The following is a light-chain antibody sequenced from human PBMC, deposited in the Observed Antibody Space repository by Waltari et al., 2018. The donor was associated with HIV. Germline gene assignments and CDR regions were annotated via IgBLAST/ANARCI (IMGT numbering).Light chain of an antibody. J-gene: IGLJ3*02. Sequence: SYDLTQPPSLSVSPGQTARITCSGDALPKQYAYWYHQKPGQAPGLVIYKDTERPSGIPERFSGSSSGTTVTLTISGVHAEDEADYYCQSADSSGTWVFGGGTKLTVL. CDR1: ALPKQY. CDR3: QSADSSGTWV. CDR2: KDT. V-gene: IGLV3-25*03.